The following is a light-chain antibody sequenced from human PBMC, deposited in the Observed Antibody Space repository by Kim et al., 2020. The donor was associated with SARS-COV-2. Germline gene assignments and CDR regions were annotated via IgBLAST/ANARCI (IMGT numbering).Light chain of an antibody. CDR2: AAS. CDR1: QGISNY. V-gene: IGKV1-27*01. J-gene: IGKJ1*01. Sequence: DIQMTQSPSSLSASVGDRVTITCRASQGISNYLAWYQQKAGKVPKLLIYAASTMQSEVPSRFSGSGSGTDFTLTISSLQPEDVATYYCQKYNVAPWTFGQGTKVDIK. CDR3: QKYNVAPWT.